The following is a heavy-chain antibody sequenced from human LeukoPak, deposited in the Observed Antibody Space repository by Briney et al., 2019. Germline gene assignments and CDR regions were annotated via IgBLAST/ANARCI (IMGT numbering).Heavy chain of an antibody. CDR3: ARVQGSSIVGATNPDY. Sequence: ASVRVSCKASGYTFTVYYMHWVRQAPGQGVEWMGRINPNSGGTNYAQKFQGRVTMTSDTSISTAYMEVSRLRSDDTAVYYCARVQGSSIVGATNPDYWGQGTLVTVSS. CDR1: GYTFTVYY. D-gene: IGHD1-26*01. CDR2: INPNSGGT. J-gene: IGHJ4*02. V-gene: IGHV1-2*06.